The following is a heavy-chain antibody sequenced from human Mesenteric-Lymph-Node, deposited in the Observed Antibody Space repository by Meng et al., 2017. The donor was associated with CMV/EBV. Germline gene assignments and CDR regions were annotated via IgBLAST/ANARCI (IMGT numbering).Heavy chain of an antibody. J-gene: IGHJ4*02. Sequence: ASVKDSCKASGYTFTGYYMHWVRQAPGQGLEWMGWINPNSGGTNYAQKFQGRVTMTRDTSISTAYMELSRLRSDDTAVYYCARDVYYYDSSGYPSDYWGQGTLVTVSS. D-gene: IGHD3-22*01. CDR1: GYTFTGYY. CDR3: ARDVYYYDSSGYPSDY. CDR2: INPNSGGT. V-gene: IGHV1-2*02.